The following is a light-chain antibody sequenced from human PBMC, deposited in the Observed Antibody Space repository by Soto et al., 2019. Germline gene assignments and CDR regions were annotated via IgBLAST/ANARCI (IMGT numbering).Light chain of an antibody. CDR1: QGVSGN. CDR2: GAS. V-gene: IGKV3-15*01. J-gene: IGKJ1*01. Sequence: EILMTQSPATLSVSPGERVTLSCRASQGVSGNLAWYQKKPGQAPRLIVYGASTRASGLPARFSGSGSGTEFTLTISSLQSEDFAVYYCQQYKNWPLSTFGQGTKVEIK. CDR3: QQYKNWPLST.